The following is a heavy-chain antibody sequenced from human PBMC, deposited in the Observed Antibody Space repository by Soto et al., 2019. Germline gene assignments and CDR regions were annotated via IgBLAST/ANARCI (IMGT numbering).Heavy chain of an antibody. CDR3: AREEGGGYDHRRFDT. CDR1: GGSISSGGYY. V-gene: IGHV4-31*03. Sequence: QVQLQESGPGLVKPSQTLSLTCTVSGGSISSGGYYWSWIRQHPGKGLEWIGYIYYIGSTYYNPSLTRRVTVSVDPSKTQFSLKLSPVTAADTAAYYCAREEGGGYDHRRFDTWGEGTLVTVSS. D-gene: IGHD5-12*01. CDR2: IYYIGST. J-gene: IGHJ5*02.